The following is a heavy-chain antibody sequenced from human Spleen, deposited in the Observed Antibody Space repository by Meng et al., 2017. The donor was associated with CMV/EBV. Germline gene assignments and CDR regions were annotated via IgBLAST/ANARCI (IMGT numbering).Heavy chain of an antibody. V-gene: IGHV5-51*01. J-gene: IGHJ6*02. Sequence: KVSCKGSGYSFTSYWIGWVRQMPGKGLEWMGIIYPGDSDTRYSPSFQGQVTISADKSISTAYLQWSSLKASDTAMYYCARLQEAKEYYDFWSGYYKSYYYGMDVWGQGTTVTVSS. CDR1: GYSFTSYW. CDR3: ARLQEAKEYYDFWSGYYKSYYYGMDV. D-gene: IGHD3-3*01. CDR2: IYPGDSDT.